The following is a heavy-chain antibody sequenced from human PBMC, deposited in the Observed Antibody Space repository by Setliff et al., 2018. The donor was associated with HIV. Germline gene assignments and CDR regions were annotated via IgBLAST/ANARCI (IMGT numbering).Heavy chain of an antibody. D-gene: IGHD3-3*01. CDR3: ARQTYKSGRYDS. CDR2: IYESGSP. Sequence: KASETLSLTCGVSGYSIRSGYYWGWIRQPPGKGLEWIGSIYESGSPYYNSSLKSRVTISVDTSKNQFSLNLSSVTAADTAVYYCARQTYKSGRYDSWGQGTLVTVSS. CDR1: GYSIRSGYY. J-gene: IGHJ5*01. V-gene: IGHV4-38-2*01.